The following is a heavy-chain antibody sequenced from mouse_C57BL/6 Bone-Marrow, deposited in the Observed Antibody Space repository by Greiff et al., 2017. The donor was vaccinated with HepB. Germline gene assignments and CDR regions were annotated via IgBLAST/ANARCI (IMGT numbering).Heavy chain of an antibody. V-gene: IGHV1-49*01. CDR2: FTMYSDAT. Sequence: LVESGAELVRPGSSVKLSCKDSYFAFMASAMHWVKQRPGHGLEWIGSFTMYSDATEYSENFKGKATLTANTSSSTAYMELSSLTSEDSAVYYCAIYGISLYYAMDYWGQGTSVTVSS. CDR3: AIYGISLYYAMDY. CDR1: YFAFMASA. J-gene: IGHJ4*01. D-gene: IGHD1-1*01.